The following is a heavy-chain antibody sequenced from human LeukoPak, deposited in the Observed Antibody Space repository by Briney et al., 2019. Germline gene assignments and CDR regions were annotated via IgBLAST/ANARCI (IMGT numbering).Heavy chain of an antibody. V-gene: IGHV3-30*02. D-gene: IGHD3-9*01. Sequence: GGSLRLSCAASGFSFSNYGMHWVRQAPGKGLEWVAFIRYDGSNIYYADSVKGRFTISRDNSKITLYLQMNSLRAKDTAVYYCARGPDYNILTGWRKTHNAFDIWGQGTLVTVSS. CDR2: IRYDGSNI. J-gene: IGHJ4*02. CDR1: GFSFSNYG. CDR3: ARGPDYNILTGWRKTHNAFDI.